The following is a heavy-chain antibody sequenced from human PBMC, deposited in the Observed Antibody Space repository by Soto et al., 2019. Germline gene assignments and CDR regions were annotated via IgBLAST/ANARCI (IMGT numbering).Heavy chain of an antibody. D-gene: IGHD6-19*01. CDR2: IIPIFTAA. Sequence: QVQLVQSGAEVKTPGSSVTVSCKASGDNFRNNAFSWVRQAPGQGLEWMGGIIPIFTAANYAQRYQGRVTITAEESTTTVHLYLNSLTSEDTAVNSCARGGQSSAAHHYANGLDVWGQGTAVSVTS. CDR3: ARGGQSSAAHHYANGLDV. CDR1: GDNFRNNA. J-gene: IGHJ6*02. V-gene: IGHV1-69*01.